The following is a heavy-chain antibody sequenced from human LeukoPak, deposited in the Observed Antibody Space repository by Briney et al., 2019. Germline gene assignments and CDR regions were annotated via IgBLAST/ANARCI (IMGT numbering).Heavy chain of an antibody. CDR1: GDSFIDYH. J-gene: IGHJ4*02. CDR3: ARGPDYAKAGY. V-gene: IGHV4-34*01. D-gene: IGHD4-17*01. Sequence: PSETLSLTCGIYGDSFIDYHLSWIRQPPGKGLEWLGEISHDEGTNYSPSLKSRVTISVDTSKYQFSLKLTSVTAADTAVYYCARGPDYAKAGYWGPGTLVTVSS. CDR2: ISHDEGT.